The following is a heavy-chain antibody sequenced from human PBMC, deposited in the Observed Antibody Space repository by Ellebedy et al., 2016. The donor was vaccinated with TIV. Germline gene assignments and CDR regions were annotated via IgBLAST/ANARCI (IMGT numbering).Heavy chain of an antibody. CDR3: ARVGEWIQLWTFDY. J-gene: IGHJ4*02. CDR1: GGSFSGYY. V-gene: IGHV4-34*01. CDR2: INHSGST. D-gene: IGHD5-18*01. Sequence: SETLSLTCAVYGGSFSGYYWSWIRQPPGKGLEWIGEINHSGSTNYNPSLKSRVTISVDTSKNQFSLKLSSVTAADTAVYYCARVGEWIQLWTFDYWGQGTLVTVSS.